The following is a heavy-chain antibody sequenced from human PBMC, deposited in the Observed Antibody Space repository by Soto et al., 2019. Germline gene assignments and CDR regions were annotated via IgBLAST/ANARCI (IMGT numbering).Heavy chain of an antibody. D-gene: IGHD3-10*01. CDR1: GGSISSSSYY. CDR2: IYYSGST. J-gene: IGHJ6*03. CDR3: AWFCLYMDV. Sequence: SETLSLTCTVSGGSISSSSYYWGWIRQPPGRGLEWIGSIYYSGSTYYNPSLKSRVTISVDTSNNQFSLKLSSVTAADTAVYDCAWFCLYMDVWGKGTTVTVSS. V-gene: IGHV4-39*01.